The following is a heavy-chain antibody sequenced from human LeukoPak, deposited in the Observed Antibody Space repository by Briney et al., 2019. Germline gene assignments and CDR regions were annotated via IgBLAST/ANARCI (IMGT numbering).Heavy chain of an antibody. CDR3: ARGRRTQGTYYFDY. CDR1: GGTFSSYA. Sequence: SVKVSCKASGGTFSSYAISLVRQAPGQGLEWMGGIIPIFGTANYAQKFQGRVTITADESTSTAYMELSSLRSEDTAVYYCARGRRTQGTYYFDYWGQGTLVTVSS. CDR2: IIPIFGTA. V-gene: IGHV1-69*13. J-gene: IGHJ4*02. D-gene: IGHD1-1*01.